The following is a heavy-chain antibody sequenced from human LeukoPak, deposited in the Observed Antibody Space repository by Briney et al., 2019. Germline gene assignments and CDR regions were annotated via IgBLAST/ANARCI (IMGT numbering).Heavy chain of an antibody. V-gene: IGHV3-21*01. CDR2: ISSSSSYI. J-gene: IGHJ3*02. Sequence: GGSLRLSCAASGFTFSSYSMNWVRQAPGKGLEGVSSISSSSSYIYYADSVKGRFTISRDNAKNSLYLQMNSLRAEDTAVYYCARGVFNAFDIWGQGTMVTVSS. CDR3: ARGVFNAFDI. CDR1: GFTFSSYS. D-gene: IGHD3-10*02.